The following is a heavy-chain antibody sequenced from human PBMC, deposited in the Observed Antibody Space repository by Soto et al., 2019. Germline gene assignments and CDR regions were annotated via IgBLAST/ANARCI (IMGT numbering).Heavy chain of an antibody. CDR2: IIAIFGTA. CDR1: GGTFSSYS. D-gene: IGHD1-26*01. CDR3: ARDGGRHCGGIDY. J-gene: IGHJ4*02. Sequence: QVQLVQSGAEVKKPGSSVKVSCKASGGTFSSYSINWVRQAPGQGLEWMGEIIAIFGTANYAQKFHGRVTITAHESTSAAYMELSSLRSEDTAVYYCARDGGRHCGGIDYWGQGTLVTGSS. V-gene: IGHV1-69*01.